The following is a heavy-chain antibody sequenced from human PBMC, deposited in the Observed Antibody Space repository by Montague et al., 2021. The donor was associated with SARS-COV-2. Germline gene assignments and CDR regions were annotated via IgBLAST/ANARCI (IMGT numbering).Heavy chain of an antibody. V-gene: IGHV4-38-2*02. Sequence: SETLSLTCTVSGFSIGSGDYWGWIRQPPGKGLEWIGSIYHSGTTYYNPSLQSRLTMSMDTSTNQFSLRLTSVTAADTAVFFCVREKAGGLRHAFDIWGQGTTVTVSS. CDR2: IYHSGTT. CDR1: GFSIGSGDY. CDR3: VREKAGGLRHAFDI. J-gene: IGHJ3*02.